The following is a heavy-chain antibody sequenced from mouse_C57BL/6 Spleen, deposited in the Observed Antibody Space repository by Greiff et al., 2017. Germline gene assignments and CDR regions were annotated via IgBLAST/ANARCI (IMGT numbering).Heavy chain of an antibody. D-gene: IGHD4-1*01. V-gene: IGHV5-4*01. J-gene: IGHJ3*01. CDR3: AREAGTEGTWFAY. Sequence: DVHLVESGGGLVKPGGSLKLSCAASGFTFSSYAMSWVRQTPEKRLEWVATISDGGSYTYYPDNVKGRFTISRDNAKNNLYLQMSHLKSEDTAMYYCAREAGTEGTWFAYWGQGTLVTVSA. CDR1: GFTFSSYA. CDR2: ISDGGSYT.